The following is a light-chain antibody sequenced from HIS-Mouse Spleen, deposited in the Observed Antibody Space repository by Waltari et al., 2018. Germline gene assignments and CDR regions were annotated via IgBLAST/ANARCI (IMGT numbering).Light chain of an antibody. CDR1: SSAVGRYNL. J-gene: IGLJ3*02. V-gene: IGLV2-23*01. Sequence: QSALTQPASVSGSPGQPITISCTGTSSAVGRYNLVSWYQQHPGKAPKLMIYEGSKRPSGVSNRFSGSKSGNTASLTISGLQAEDEADYYCCSYAGSSNWVFGGGTKLTVL. CDR3: CSYAGSSNWV. CDR2: EGS.